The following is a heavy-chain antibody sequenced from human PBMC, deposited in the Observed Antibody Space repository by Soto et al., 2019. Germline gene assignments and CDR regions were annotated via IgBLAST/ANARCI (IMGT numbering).Heavy chain of an antibody. D-gene: IGHD1-20*01. CDR1: GYTFTSYA. CDR2: INAGNGNT. Sequence: GASVKVSCKASGYTFTSYAMHWVRQAPGQRLEWMGWINAGNGNTKNSQKFQGRVTITRDTSASTAYMELSSLRSEDTAVYYCASIGITGTGSYFDYWGQGTLVTVSS. CDR3: ASIGITGTGSYFDY. V-gene: IGHV1-3*01. J-gene: IGHJ4*02.